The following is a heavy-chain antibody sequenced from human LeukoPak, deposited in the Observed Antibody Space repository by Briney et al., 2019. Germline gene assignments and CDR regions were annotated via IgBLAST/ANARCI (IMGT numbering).Heavy chain of an antibody. J-gene: IGHJ6*02. CDR2: INHSGST. Sequence: SETLSLTCAVYGGSFSGYYWSWIRQPPGKGLVWIGEINHSGSTNYNPSLKSRVTISVDTSKNQFSLKLSSVTAADTAVYYCARDDFYGDYYYGMDVWGQGTTVTVS. V-gene: IGHV4-34*01. D-gene: IGHD4-17*01. CDR3: ARDDFYGDYYYGMDV. CDR1: GGSFSGYY.